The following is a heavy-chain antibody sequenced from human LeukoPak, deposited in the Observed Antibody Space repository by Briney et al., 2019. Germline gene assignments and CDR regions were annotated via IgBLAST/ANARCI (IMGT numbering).Heavy chain of an antibody. Sequence: SQTLSLTCTVSGGSISSGGYYWSWIRQHPGKGLEWIGYIYYSGGTYYNPSLKSRVTISVDTSKNQFSLKLSSVTAADTAVYYCARADYGLGPSYFDYWGQGTLVTVSS. D-gene: IGHD4-17*01. J-gene: IGHJ4*02. CDR2: IYYSGGT. CDR1: GGSISSGGYY. V-gene: IGHV4-31*03. CDR3: ARADYGLGPSYFDY.